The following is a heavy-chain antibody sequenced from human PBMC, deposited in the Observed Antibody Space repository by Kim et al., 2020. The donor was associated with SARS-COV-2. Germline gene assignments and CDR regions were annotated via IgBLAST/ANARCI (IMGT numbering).Heavy chain of an antibody. J-gene: IGHJ1*01. CDR2: INHSRST. D-gene: IGHD1-26*01. Sequence: SETLSLTCAVYGGSFSGYYWSWIRQPPGKGLEWIGKINHSRSTKYNSYLKSRVTISVDTSKNQFSLKLSSVTAADTAVYYCARGRYRYFQHWGQGTLVTVSS. V-gene: IGHV4-34*01. CDR3: ARGRYRYFQH. CDR1: GGSFSGYY.